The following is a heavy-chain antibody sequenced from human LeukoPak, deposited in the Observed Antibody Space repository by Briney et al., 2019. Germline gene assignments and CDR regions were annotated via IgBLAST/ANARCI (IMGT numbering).Heavy chain of an antibody. CDR2: ISGSGSTI. Sequence: GGSLRLSCAASGFTFSSYEMNWVRQAPGKGLEWVSYISGSGSTIYYGDSLKGRFTISRDNANNSLYLQMNSLRVEDTAVYYCATHDTAMVHPTFDYWGQGTLVTVSS. CDR1: GFTFSSYE. J-gene: IGHJ4*02. D-gene: IGHD5-18*01. V-gene: IGHV3-48*03. CDR3: ATHDTAMVHPTFDY.